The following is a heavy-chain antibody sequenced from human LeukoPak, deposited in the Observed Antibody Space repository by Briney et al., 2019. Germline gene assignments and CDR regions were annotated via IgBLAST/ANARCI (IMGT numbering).Heavy chain of an antibody. D-gene: IGHD3-3*01. V-gene: IGHV4-61*02. CDR1: GGSISSGSYH. CDR3: ARAYYDFWSGYSVDV. J-gene: IGHJ6*04. Sequence: PSEALSLTCTVSGGSISSGSYHWSWIRQPAGKGLEWIGRIYTSGSTNYNPSLKSRVTISVDTSKNQFSLKLSSVTAADTAVYYCARAYYDFWSGYSVDVWGKGTTVTVSS. CDR2: IYTSGST.